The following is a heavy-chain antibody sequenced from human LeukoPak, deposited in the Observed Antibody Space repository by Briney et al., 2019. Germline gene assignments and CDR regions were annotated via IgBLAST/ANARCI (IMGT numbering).Heavy chain of an antibody. Sequence: ASVKVSCKASGYTFTSYYMHWVRQAPGQGLEWMGIINPSGCSTTYAQKFQGTVTMTKDTSTSTVYMELSSLRSEDTAVYYSARGDRWLQPLNFDYWGQGTLVTVSS. CDR2: INPSGCST. CDR1: GYTFTSYY. J-gene: IGHJ4*02. CDR3: ARGDRWLQPLNFDY. D-gene: IGHD5-24*01. V-gene: IGHV1-46*01.